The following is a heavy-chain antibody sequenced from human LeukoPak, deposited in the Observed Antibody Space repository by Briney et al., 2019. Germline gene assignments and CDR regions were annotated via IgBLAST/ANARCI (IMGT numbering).Heavy chain of an antibody. J-gene: IGHJ4*02. D-gene: IGHD3-3*01. V-gene: IGHV3-23*01. CDR3: AKRRFWSGYADY. CDR1: GFIFSSYS. Sequence: PGGSLRLSCAASGFIFSSYSMSWVRQAPGMGLEWVSVITGSGGNTYYADSVKGRFTISKDNSKNTLYLQMNSLRAEDTAVYYCAKRRFWSGYADYWGQGTLVTVSS. CDR2: ITGSGGNT.